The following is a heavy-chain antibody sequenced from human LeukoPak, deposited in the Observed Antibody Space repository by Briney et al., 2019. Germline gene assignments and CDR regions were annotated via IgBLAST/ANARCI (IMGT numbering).Heavy chain of an antibody. CDR1: GYSFTSYW. V-gene: IGHV5-51*01. D-gene: IGHD5-12*01. J-gene: IGHJ4*02. Sequence: GESLKISCKGSGYSFTSYWIGWVRQMPGKGLDWMGIIYPGDSDTRYSPSLQGQCTISADKSISTAYLQWRTLKASDTAMYYCARQRRGYSGYDSFDYWGQGTLVTVSS. CDR3: ARQRRGYSGYDSFDY. CDR2: IYPGDSDT.